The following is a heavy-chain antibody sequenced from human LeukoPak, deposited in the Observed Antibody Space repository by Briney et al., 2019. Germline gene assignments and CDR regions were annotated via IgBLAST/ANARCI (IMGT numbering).Heavy chain of an antibody. J-gene: IGHJ6*03. CDR3: ARLGDIDRDYYYYMDV. CDR1: GGSISSYY. CDR2: IYTSGST. D-gene: IGHD5-12*01. V-gene: IGHV4-4*09. Sequence: SETLSLTCTVSGGSISSYYWSWIRQPPGKGLEWIGYIYTSGSTNYNPSLKSRVTISVDTSKNQFSLKLSSVTAADTAVYYCARLGDIDRDYYYYMDVWGKGTTVTVSS.